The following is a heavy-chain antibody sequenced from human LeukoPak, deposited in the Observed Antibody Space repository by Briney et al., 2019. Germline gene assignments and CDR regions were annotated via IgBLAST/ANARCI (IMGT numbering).Heavy chain of an antibody. D-gene: IGHD5-12*01. J-gene: IGHJ5*02. CDR3: ARGYSGYAGNWFDP. CDR1: GYTFTSYA. V-gene: IGHV1-3*01. Sequence: ASVKVSCRASGYTFTSYAMHWVGQAPGQRLEWMGWINAGNGNTKYSHKFQGRVTITRDTSASTAYMELSSLRSEDTAVYYCARGYSGYAGNWFDPWGQGTLVTVSS. CDR2: INAGNGNT.